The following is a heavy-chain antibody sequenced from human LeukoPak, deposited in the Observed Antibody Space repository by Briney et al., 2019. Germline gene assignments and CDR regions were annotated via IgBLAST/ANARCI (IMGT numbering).Heavy chain of an antibody. Sequence: PGGSLRLSCAASGFTFSSYAMSWVRQAPEKGLVWVSTISGSGGGTYYADSVKGRFTISRDDSKNTLYLQMNSLRAEDTAVYYCAKDLGRYRNNYFDYWGQGTLVTVSS. D-gene: IGHD1-26*01. V-gene: IGHV3-23*01. CDR2: ISGSGGGT. CDR3: AKDLGRYRNNYFDY. CDR1: GFTFSSYA. J-gene: IGHJ4*02.